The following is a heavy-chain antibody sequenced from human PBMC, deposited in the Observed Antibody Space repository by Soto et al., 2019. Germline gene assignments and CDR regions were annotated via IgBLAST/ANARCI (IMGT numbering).Heavy chain of an antibody. J-gene: IGHJ6*02. CDR2: IIPIFGTA. CDR1: GGTFSSYA. Sequence: ASVKVSCKASGGTFSSYAISWVRQAPGQGLEWMGGIIPIFGTANYAQKFQGRVTITADKSTSTAYMELSSLRSEDTAVYYCASDGYNSYYYYYYGMDVWGQGTTVTVSS. V-gene: IGHV1-69*06. CDR3: ASDGYNSYYYYYYGMDV. D-gene: IGHD5-12*01.